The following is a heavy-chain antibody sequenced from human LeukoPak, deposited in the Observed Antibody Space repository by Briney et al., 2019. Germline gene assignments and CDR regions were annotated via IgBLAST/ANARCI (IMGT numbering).Heavy chain of an antibody. CDR2: ISSSSSYI. D-gene: IGHD2-2*01. Sequence: KTGGSLRLSCAASGFTFSSYSMNWVRQAPGKGLEWVSSISSSSSYIYYADSVKGRFTISRDNAKNSLYLQMNSLRAEDTTVYYCARGPDCSSTSCYLRSYAFDIWGQGTMVTVSS. V-gene: IGHV3-21*01. CDR1: GFTFSSYS. CDR3: ARGPDCSSTSCYLRSYAFDI. J-gene: IGHJ3*02.